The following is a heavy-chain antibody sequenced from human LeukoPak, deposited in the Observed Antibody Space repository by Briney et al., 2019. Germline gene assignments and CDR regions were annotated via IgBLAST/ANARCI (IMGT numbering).Heavy chain of an antibody. J-gene: IGHJ4*02. CDR3: ARIIGPPDYDILTGYYQNYFDY. D-gene: IGHD3-9*01. CDR2: IKQDGSEK. CDR1: GFTFSSYW. V-gene: IGHV3-7*01. Sequence: GGSLRLSCAASGFTFSSYWMSWVRQAPGKGLEWVANIKQDGSEKYYVDSVKGRFTISRDNAKNSLYLQMNSLRAEDTAVYYCARIIGPPDYDILTGYYQNYFDYWGQGTLVTVSS.